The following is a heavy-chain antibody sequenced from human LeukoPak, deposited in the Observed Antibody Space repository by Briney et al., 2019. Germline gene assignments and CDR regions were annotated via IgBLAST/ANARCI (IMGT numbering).Heavy chain of an antibody. CDR3: AKDPNYYDSSGYYWGRDWYFDL. Sequence: QPGGSLRLSCAASGFTFSSYAMSWVRQAPGKGLEWVSAISDSGGSTYYADSVKGRFTISRDNSKNTLYLQMNSLRAEDTAVYYCAKDPNYYDSSGYYWGRDWYFDLWGRGTLVTVSS. J-gene: IGHJ2*01. V-gene: IGHV3-23*01. D-gene: IGHD3-22*01. CDR1: GFTFSSYA. CDR2: ISDSGGST.